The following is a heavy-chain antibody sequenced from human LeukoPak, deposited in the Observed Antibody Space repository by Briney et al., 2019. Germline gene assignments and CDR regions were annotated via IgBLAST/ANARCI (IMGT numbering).Heavy chain of an antibody. J-gene: IGHJ5*02. CDR3: ARASGNWFDP. Sequence: GESLKISCKGSGYSFTSYGISWVRQAPGQGLEWMGWISAYNGNTNYAQKLQGRVTMTTDTSTSTAYMELRSLRSDDTAVYYCARASGNWFDPWGQGTLVTVSS. CDR2: ISAYNGNT. V-gene: IGHV1-18*01. CDR1: GYSFTSYG. D-gene: IGHD3-10*01.